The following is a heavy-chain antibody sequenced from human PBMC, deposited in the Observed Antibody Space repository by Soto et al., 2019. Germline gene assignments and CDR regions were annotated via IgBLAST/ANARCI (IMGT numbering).Heavy chain of an antibody. D-gene: IGHD6-6*01. J-gene: IGHJ6*02. CDR3: ARGALVPLAYYYYGMDV. CDR1: GFTFSSYG. V-gene: IGHV3-33*01. Sequence: QVQLVESGGGVVQPGRSLRLSCAASGFTFSSYGMHWVRQAPGKGLEWVAVIWYDGSNKYYADSVKGRFTISRDNSKNTLYLQMNSLRAEDTAVYYCARGALVPLAYYYYGMDVWGQGTTVTVSS. CDR2: IWYDGSNK.